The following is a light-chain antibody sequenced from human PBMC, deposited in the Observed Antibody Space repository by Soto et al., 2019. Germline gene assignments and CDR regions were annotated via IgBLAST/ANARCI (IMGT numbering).Light chain of an antibody. J-gene: IGLJ3*02. CDR2: EVS. CDR1: SSDVGGYKY. Sequence: QSVLTQPASVSGSPGQSITISCTGTSSDVGGYKYVSWYQQHPGKAPKVMIYEVSNRPSGVSNRFSGSKSGNTASLTISGLQAEDAADYCCGSYTSYNTLLFGGGTKLTVL. CDR3: GSYTSYNTLL. V-gene: IGLV2-14*01.